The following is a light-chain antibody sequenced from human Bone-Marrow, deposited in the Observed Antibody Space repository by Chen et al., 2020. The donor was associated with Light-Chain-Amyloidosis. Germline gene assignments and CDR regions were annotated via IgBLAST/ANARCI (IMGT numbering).Light chain of an antibody. V-gene: IGLV3-25*03. J-gene: IGLJ1*01. Sequence: SSELTQPPSVSVSPGQTASISCSGHVLPKQYVYWYQQKLGQAPVLVLYSNTERPSGIPERFSGASPGSTVTLTIRGVQAEDEADYYCQSTNSRDTSYFFGGGTKVTVL. CDR1: VLPKQY. CDR3: QSTNSRDTSYF. CDR2: SNT.